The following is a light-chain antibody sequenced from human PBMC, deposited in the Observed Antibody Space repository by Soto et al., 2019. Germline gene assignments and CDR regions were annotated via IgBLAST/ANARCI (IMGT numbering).Light chain of an antibody. CDR1: QSVRRDY. CDR2: GAS. J-gene: IGKJ5*01. CDR3: HQRSNWPPDT. Sequence: EIVLTQSPGTLSLSPGEAATLSCRASQSVRRDYLAWLQQKPGQAPRLLIYGASNRATGIPARFSGSGSGTDFTLTISSLEPEDFAVYYCHQRSNWPPDTFGQGTRLEIK. V-gene: IGKV3-11*01.